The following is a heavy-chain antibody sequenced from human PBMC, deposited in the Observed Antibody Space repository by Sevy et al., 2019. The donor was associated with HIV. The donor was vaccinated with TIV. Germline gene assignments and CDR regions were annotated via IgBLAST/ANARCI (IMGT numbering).Heavy chain of an antibody. Sequence: SQTLSLTCAISGDSVSSNIAAWNWIRQSPSRGLEWLGRTYYRSHRCKWFNDYAVSVKSRINISPYTSRNQFFLQLTSVTPEDTAVYYCVKSLPQGGLGSDTFDVWTQRTMVTASS. J-gene: IGHJ3*01. D-gene: IGHD3-9*01. CDR2: TYYRSHRCKWFN. CDR3: VKSLPQGGLGSDTFDV. CDR1: GDSVSSNIAA. V-gene: IGHV6-1*01.